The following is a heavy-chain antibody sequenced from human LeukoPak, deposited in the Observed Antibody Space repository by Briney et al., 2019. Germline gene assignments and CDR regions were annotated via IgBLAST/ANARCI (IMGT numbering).Heavy chain of an antibody. CDR2: VYYSGST. CDR3: ARASVGEPYYFDY. J-gene: IGHJ4*02. D-gene: IGHD3-10*01. CDR1: GGSISSYY. V-gene: IGHV4-59*01. Sequence: SETLSLTCSVSGGSISSYYWRWVRQPPGKGLEWIGYVYYSGSTNYNPSLTSRVTISVDTSKRQFSLKLSSVTAADTAVYYCARASVGEPYYFDYWGQGTLVTVSS.